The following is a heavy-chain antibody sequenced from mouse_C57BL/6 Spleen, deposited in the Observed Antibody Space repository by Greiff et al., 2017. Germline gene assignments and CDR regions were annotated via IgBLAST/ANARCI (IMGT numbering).Heavy chain of an antibody. J-gene: IGHJ1*03. V-gene: IGHV5-9*01. D-gene: IGHD1-1*01. CDR3: ARQDYYGSSLYWYFDV. CDR1: GFTFSSYT. Sequence: EVQLVESGGGLVKPGGSLKLSCAASGFTFSSYTMSWVRQTPEKRLEWVATISGGGGNTYYPDSVKGRFTISRDNAKNTLYLQMSSLRSEDTALYYCARQDYYGSSLYWYFDVWGTGTTVTVSS. CDR2: ISGGGGNT.